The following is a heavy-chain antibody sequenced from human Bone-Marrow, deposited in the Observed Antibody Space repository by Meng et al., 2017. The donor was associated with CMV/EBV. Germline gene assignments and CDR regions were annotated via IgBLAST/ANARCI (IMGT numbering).Heavy chain of an antibody. CDR3: ARERSTSRTRPAYYYYYYGMDV. V-gene: IGHV1-18*04. J-gene: IGHJ6*02. D-gene: IGHD2-2*01. CDR1: GYTFTGYY. Sequence: ASVKVSCKASGYTFTGYYMHWVRQAPGQGLEWMGWISAYNGNTNYAQKLQGRVTMTTDTSTSTAYMELRSLRSDDTAVYYCARERSTSRTRPAYYYYYYGMDVWVQGTTVTVSS. CDR2: ISAYNGNT.